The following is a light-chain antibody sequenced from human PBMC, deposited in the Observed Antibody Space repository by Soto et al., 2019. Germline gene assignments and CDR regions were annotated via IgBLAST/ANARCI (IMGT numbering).Light chain of an antibody. CDR3: QQYGSSTPWT. J-gene: IGKJ1*01. CDR2: GAS. V-gene: IGKV3-20*01. Sequence: IVLPQSPGTLSFSPGERATLSCRASQSVSSSYLAWYQQKPGQAPRLLIYGASSRATGIPDRFSGSGSGTDFTLTISRLEPEDFAVYYCQQYGSSTPWTFGQGTK. CDR1: QSVSSSY.